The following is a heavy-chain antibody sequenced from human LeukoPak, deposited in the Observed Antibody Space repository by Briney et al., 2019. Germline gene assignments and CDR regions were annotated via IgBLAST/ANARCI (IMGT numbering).Heavy chain of an antibody. J-gene: IGHJ4*02. CDR1: GDSISSNNYY. D-gene: IGHD2-2*01. V-gene: IGHV4-39*07. Sequence: SETLSLTCTVSGDSISSNNYYWAWIRQSPEKGLEWIGSIYYRGSTYYNPSLKSRVTISVDTSKNQFSLKLSSVTAADTAVYYCARRYCSSTSCFLGFDYWGQGTLVTVSS. CDR3: ARRYCSSTSCFLGFDY. CDR2: IYYRGST.